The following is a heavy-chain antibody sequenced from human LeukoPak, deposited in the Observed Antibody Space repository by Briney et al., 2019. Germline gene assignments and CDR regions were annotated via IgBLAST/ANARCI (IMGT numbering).Heavy chain of an antibody. CDR1: GFTFSNYW. Sequence: GGSLRLSCAASGFTFSNYWMSWVRQAPGKGLEWVADIKQDGSEKYYVESVKGRFTISRDNAKNSLYLQMNSLRAEDTAVYYCARRYCGGDCYSPYFDYWGQGTLVTVSS. CDR2: IKQDGSEK. V-gene: IGHV3-7*01. CDR3: ARRYCGGDCYSPYFDY. D-gene: IGHD2-21*02. J-gene: IGHJ4*02.